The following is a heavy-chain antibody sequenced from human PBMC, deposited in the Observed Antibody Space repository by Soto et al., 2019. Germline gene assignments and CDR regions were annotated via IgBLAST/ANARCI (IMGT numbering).Heavy chain of an antibody. D-gene: IGHD4-17*01. CDR3: ARGEGTAMTAGYFDY. V-gene: IGHV4-38-2*02. Sequence: SETLSLTCKVSGYLINSGYSWGWIRQSPGKGLEWIGSIYYSGSTKYNPSLKSRVTISVDTSKNQFSLKLSSVTAADTAVYYCARGEGTAMTAGYFDYWGQGTLVTVSS. J-gene: IGHJ4*02. CDR1: GYLINSGYS. CDR2: IYYSGST.